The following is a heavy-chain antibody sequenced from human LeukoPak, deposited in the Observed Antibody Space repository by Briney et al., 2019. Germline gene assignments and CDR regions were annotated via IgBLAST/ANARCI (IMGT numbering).Heavy chain of an antibody. V-gene: IGHV3-30*18. D-gene: IGHD6-19*01. J-gene: IGHJ4*02. Sequence: PGRSLRLSCAASGFTFSSYGMHWVRQAPGKGLEWVAVISYDGSNKYYADSVKGRFTISRDNSKNTLYLQMNSLRDEDTAVYYCAKADSSGWYNFDYWGQGTLVTVSS. CDR1: GFTFSSYG. CDR3: AKADSSGWYNFDY. CDR2: ISYDGSNK.